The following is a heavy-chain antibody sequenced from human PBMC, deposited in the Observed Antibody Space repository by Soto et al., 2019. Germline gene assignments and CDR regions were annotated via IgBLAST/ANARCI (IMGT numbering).Heavy chain of an antibody. D-gene: IGHD3-22*01. CDR2: IDWDDDK. V-gene: IGHV2-70*11. Sequence: SGPTLVNPTQTLTLTCTFSGFSLSTSGMCVSWIRQPPGKALEWLARIDWDDDKYYSTSLKTRLTISKDTSKNQVVLTMTNMDPVDTATYYCARISFWGSGYYYDFDYWGQGTLVTVSS. CDR3: ARISFWGSGYYYDFDY. J-gene: IGHJ4*02. CDR1: GFSLSTSGMC.